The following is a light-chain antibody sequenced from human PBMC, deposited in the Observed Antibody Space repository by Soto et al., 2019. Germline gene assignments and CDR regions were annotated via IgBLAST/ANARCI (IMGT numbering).Light chain of an antibody. CDR1: SSNIGNNF. J-gene: IGLJ2*01. CDR3: AAWDDSLSGVV. V-gene: IGLV1-47*01. Sequence: QSVLTQPPSASGTPGQRVTISCSGSSSNIGNNFAYWYQQLPGTAPKLLIYRNVQRPSGVPDRFSGSKSGSSASLAISGLRSEDEGDYYCAAWDDSLSGVVFGGGTQLTVL. CDR2: RNV.